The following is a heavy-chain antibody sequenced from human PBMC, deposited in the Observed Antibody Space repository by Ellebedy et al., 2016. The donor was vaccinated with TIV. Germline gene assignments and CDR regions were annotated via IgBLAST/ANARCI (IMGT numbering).Heavy chain of an antibody. J-gene: IGHJ3*02. V-gene: IGHV4-59*01. Sequence: SETLSLXXAVYGGSFSGYYWSWIRQPPGKGLEWIGYIYYSGSTNYNPSLKSRVTISVDTSKNQFSLKLSSVTAADTAVYYCARDRMVRGVSNAFDIWGQGTMVTVSS. CDR2: IYYSGST. D-gene: IGHD3-10*01. CDR1: GGSFSGYY. CDR3: ARDRMVRGVSNAFDI.